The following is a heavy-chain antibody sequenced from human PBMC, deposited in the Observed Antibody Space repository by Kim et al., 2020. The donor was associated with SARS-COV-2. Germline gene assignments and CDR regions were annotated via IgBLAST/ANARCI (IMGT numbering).Heavy chain of an antibody. CDR1: GGSISSSNW. J-gene: IGHJ3*02. CDR2: IYHSGST. Sequence: SETLSLTCAVSGGSISSSNWWSWVRQPPGKGLEWIGEIYHSGSTNYNPSLKSRVTISVDKSKNQFSLKLSSVTAADTAVYYCARTTHRPGRGGDAFDIWGQGTMVTVSS. V-gene: IGHV4-4*02. CDR3: ARTTHRPGRGGDAFDI. D-gene: IGHD1-1*01.